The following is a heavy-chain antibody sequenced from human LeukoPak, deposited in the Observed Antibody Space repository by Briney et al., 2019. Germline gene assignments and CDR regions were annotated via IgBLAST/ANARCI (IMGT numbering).Heavy chain of an antibody. V-gene: IGHV3-53*01. J-gene: IGHJ4*02. D-gene: IGHD3-3*01. Sequence: GGSLRLSCAASGFTVSSNYMSWVRQAPGKGLEWVSVIYSGGSTYYADSVKGRFTISRDNAKSSLYLQMNSLRAEDTAVYYCAREGPITIFGVAQYFDYWGQGTLVTVSS. CDR3: AREGPITIFGVAQYFDY. CDR2: IYSGGST. CDR1: GFTVSSNY.